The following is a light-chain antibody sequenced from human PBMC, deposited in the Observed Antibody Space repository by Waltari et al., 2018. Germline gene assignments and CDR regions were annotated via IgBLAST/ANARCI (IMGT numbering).Light chain of an antibody. J-gene: IGKJ1*01. Sequence: DIQMTQSPSSLSASVGAKVTITCRASQGIANALAWYQQKPGKAPKLLIYAASNLKGGVPSRFSGSGSGADFTLTISSLQPEDFAVYYCQQRNSFPWTFGQGTKVEI. V-gene: IGKV1-17*01. CDR2: AAS. CDR3: QQRNSFPWT. CDR1: QGIANA.